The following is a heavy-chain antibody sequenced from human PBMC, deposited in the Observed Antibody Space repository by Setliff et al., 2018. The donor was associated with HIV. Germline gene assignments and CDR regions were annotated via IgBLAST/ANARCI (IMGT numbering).Heavy chain of an antibody. Sequence: PSETLSLTCAVSGGSINSGGYYWTWIRQHPGMGLEWIGYIHDSGSTYYNPSLKSRVTISVDTSKNQFSLKLSSVTAADTAVYYCARQYCGGDCHFYYYMDVWGKGTTVTVSS. CDR1: GGSINSGGYY. J-gene: IGHJ6*03. CDR2: IHDSGST. CDR3: ARQYCGGDCHFYYYMDV. D-gene: IGHD2-21*02. V-gene: IGHV4-31*02.